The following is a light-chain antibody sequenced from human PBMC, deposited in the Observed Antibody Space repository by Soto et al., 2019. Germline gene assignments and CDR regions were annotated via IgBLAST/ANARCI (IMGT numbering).Light chain of an antibody. CDR2: GAS. Sequence: EIVLTQSPGTLSLSPGERATLSCRASQSVSSTYLTWYQQKPGQAPRLLIYGASTRAPGFPARFSGSGSGTDFTLTISSLQSEDFAVYYCQQYNNWPWTFGQGTKVEIK. CDR1: QSVSST. J-gene: IGKJ1*01. CDR3: QQYNNWPWT. V-gene: IGKV3-15*01.